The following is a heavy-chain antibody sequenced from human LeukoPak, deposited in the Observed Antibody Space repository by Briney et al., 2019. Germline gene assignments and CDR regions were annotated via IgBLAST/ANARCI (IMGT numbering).Heavy chain of an antibody. CDR3: AKDVDIVATIFDY. CDR2: ISGSGGST. J-gene: IGHJ4*02. D-gene: IGHD5-12*01. V-gene: IGHV3-23*01. Sequence: GGSLRLSCAVFGFSFSSDCMSWVRQAPGKGLEWVSAISGSGGSTYYADSVKGRFTISRDNSKNTLYLQMNSLRAEDTAVYYCAKDVDIVATIFDYWGQGTLVTVSS. CDR1: GFSFSSDC.